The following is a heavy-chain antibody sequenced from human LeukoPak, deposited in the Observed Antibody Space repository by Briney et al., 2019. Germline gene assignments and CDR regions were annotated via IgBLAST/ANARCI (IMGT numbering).Heavy chain of an antibody. D-gene: IGHD3-16*01. CDR3: AKDPSALRVYYFDY. J-gene: IGHJ4*02. Sequence: PGGSLRLSCAASGFTFSSYAMSWVRQAPGKGLEWVSAISGSGGSTYCADSVKGRFTISRDNSKNTLYLQMNSLRAEDTAVYYCAKDPSALRVYYFDYWGQGTLVTVSS. V-gene: IGHV3-23*01. CDR1: GFTFSSYA. CDR2: ISGSGGST.